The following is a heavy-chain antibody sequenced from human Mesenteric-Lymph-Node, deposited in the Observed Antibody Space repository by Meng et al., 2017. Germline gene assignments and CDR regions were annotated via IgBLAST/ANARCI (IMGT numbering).Heavy chain of an antibody. D-gene: IGHD3-22*01. V-gene: IGHV3-48*03. CDR1: KFSFSSYE. Sequence: GGSLRLSCAASKFSFSSYEMNWVRQAPGKGLEWISYITSSGTTTHYADSVKGRFTISRDNSKNTLYLQMNSLRAEDTAVYYCARSRYDSSGYYFLDYWGQGTLVTVSS. CDR2: ITSSGTTT. CDR3: ARSRYDSSGYYFLDY. J-gene: IGHJ4*02.